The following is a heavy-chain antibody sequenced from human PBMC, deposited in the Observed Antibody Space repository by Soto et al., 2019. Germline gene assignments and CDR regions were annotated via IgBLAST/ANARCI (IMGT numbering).Heavy chain of an antibody. J-gene: IGHJ4*02. Sequence: QLQLQESGPGLVNPSESLSLTCTVSGGSIASYYWSWIRQPPGKGLEWLGYIYYSRSTNYNPSLRRRLTTSVETSKNHFALKLSSVTAADTAVYYCARRWGNFFVYWGQGTLVTSSS. CDR3: ARRWGNFFVY. V-gene: IGHV4-59*08. CDR1: GGSIASYY. CDR2: IYYSRST. D-gene: IGHD3-16*01.